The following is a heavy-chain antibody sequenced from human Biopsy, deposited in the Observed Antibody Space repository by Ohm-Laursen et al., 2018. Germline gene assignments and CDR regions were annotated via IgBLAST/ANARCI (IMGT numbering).Heavy chain of an antibody. Sequence: SVKVSCKASGYTFTTYGITWVRQAPGQGLEWMGKIIPMLDVANYAQKSQGRVTITADKLTSTAYMELASLRSEDTAVYYCAIYGGTEPEGDWGQGTLVTVSS. CDR2: IIPMLDVA. V-gene: IGHV1-69*04. J-gene: IGHJ4*02. CDR3: AIYGGTEPEGD. D-gene: IGHD3-16*01. CDR1: GYTFTTYG.